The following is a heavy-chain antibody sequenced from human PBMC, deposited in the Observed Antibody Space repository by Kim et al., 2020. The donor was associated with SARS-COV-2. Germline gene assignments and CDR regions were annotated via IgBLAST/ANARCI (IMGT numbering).Heavy chain of an antibody. V-gene: IGHV3-23*01. CDR2: ISGGGSST. Sequence: GGSLRLSCAASGFIFSNYVMSWVRQTPGKGLEWVSAISGGGSSTYYADSVKGRFTISRDSSKNTLYLQMDSLRVEDTAVYYCSKGETRYCGTTSCYGMNYWGQGTLVTISS. CDR3: SKGETRYCGTTSCYGMNY. D-gene: IGHD2-2*01. CDR1: GFIFSNYV. J-gene: IGHJ4*02.